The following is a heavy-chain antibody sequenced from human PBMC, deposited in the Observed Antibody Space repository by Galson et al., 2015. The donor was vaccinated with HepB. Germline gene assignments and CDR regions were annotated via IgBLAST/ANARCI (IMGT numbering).Heavy chain of an antibody. Sequence: SLRLSCAASGFTFSSYSMNWVRQAPGKGLEWVSGINWNGGSTGYADSVKGRFTISRDNAKNSLYLQMNSLRAEDTALYYCARSKYRSDRLRYFDYWGQGTLVTVSS. CDR3: ARSKYRSDRLRYFDY. CDR1: GFTFSSYS. CDR2: INWNGGST. J-gene: IGHJ4*02. V-gene: IGHV3-20*04. D-gene: IGHD4-11*01.